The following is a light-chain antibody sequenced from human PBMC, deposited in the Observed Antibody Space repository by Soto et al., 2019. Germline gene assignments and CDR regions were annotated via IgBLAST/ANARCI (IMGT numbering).Light chain of an antibody. CDR2: AAS. CDR3: QQRYSTPLT. CDR1: QSLSSY. Sequence: DIQMTQSPSSLSASVGDRVTITCRASQSLSSYLNWYQQKPGKAPKLLIYAASSLQSGVPSRFSGSGSGTDFTLTISSLQPEEFATYYCQQRYSTPLTFGGGTKVELK. V-gene: IGKV1-39*01. J-gene: IGKJ4*01.